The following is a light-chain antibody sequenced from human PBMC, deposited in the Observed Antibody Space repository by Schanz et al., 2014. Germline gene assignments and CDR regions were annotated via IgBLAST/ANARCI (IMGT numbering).Light chain of an antibody. CDR3: QQRSTWFS. V-gene: IGKV3D-20*02. J-gene: IGKJ4*01. CDR1: QSVSSTY. CDR2: GLS. Sequence: EIVLTQSPGTLSLSPGERATLSCRASQSVSSTYLAWYQQRPGQAPRLLIYGLSNRATGIPARFSGSGSGTDFTLTITSLEPEDFAVYYCQQRSTWFSFGGGTRVEIK.